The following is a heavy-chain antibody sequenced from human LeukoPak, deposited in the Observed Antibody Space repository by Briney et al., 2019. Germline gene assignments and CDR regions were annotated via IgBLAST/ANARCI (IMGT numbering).Heavy chain of an antibody. CDR1: GGSISSSSYY. V-gene: IGHV4-39*07. CDR3: ARRQWLLRYFDY. D-gene: IGHD3-22*01. CDR2: INHSGST. Sequence: PSETLSLTCTVSGGSISSSSYYWGWIRQPPGKGLEWIGEINHSGSTNYNPSLKSRVTISVDTSKNQFSLKLSSVTAADTAVYYCARRQWLLRYFDYWGQGTLVTVSS. J-gene: IGHJ4*02.